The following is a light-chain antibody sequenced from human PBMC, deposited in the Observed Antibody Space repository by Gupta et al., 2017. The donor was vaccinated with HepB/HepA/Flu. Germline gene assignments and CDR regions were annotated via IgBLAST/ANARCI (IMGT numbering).Light chain of an antibody. CDR2: AAS. J-gene: IGKJ2*01. V-gene: IGKV3-20*01. Sequence: ETVLTQSPGTLSLSPGERATFSCRASQRISANYLAWYQQKPGQAPRLLIYAASSRATGVPDRFSGSGSGTDFTLTISRLVPEDFAVYYCQQYINSPLYTFGQGTKLEIK. CDR1: QRISANY. CDR3: QQYINSPLYT.